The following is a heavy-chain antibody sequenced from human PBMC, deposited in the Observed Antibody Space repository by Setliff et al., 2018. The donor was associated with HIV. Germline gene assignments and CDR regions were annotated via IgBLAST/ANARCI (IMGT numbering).Heavy chain of an antibody. CDR3: ARSPQGGYFDH. Sequence: GESLKISCAASGFTVSSNYMHWVRQAPGKGLEWVSILYIAATTYYYADSVKGRFTISRDNSKNTVYLQMNNLRVEDTAVYYCARSPQGGYFDHWGQGTLVTVSS. V-gene: IGHV3-53*01. CDR2: LYIAATT. CDR1: GFTVSSNY. J-gene: IGHJ4*03.